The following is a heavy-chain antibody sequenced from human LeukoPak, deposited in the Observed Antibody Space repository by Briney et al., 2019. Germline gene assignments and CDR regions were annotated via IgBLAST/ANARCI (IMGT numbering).Heavy chain of an antibody. Sequence: GRSLRLSCAASGFTFSSYAMPWVRQAPGKGLEWVAVISYDGSNKYYADSVKGRFTISRDNSKNTLYLQMNSLRAEDTAVYYCAKERITMLRGGPVDYWGQGTLVTVSS. CDR3: AKERITMLRGGPVDY. CDR2: ISYDGSNK. J-gene: IGHJ4*02. V-gene: IGHV3-30-3*01. CDR1: GFTFSSYA. D-gene: IGHD3-10*01.